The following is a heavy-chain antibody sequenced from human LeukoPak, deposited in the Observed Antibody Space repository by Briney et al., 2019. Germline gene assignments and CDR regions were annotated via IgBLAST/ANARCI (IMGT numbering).Heavy chain of an antibody. Sequence: GGSLRLSCAASGFTFSHYAMSWVRQAPGKGLEWVSTISRSGGSTSYADSVKGRFTVFRDNSKNTLFLQMNGLTAEDTAVYYCATDGRDCTNGVCYYYFECWGQGTLVTVSS. CDR3: ATDGRDCTNGVCYYYFEC. CDR1: GFTFSHYA. J-gene: IGHJ4*02. D-gene: IGHD2-8*01. CDR2: ISRSGGST. V-gene: IGHV3-23*01.